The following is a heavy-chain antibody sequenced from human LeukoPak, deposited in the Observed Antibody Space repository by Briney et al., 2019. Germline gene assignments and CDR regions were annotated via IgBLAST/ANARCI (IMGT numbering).Heavy chain of an antibody. CDR2: IYYSGTT. D-gene: IGHD6-13*01. V-gene: IGHV4-59*01. Sequence: PGGSLRLSCAASGFTFSSYSMNWVRQPPGKGLEWIGCIYYSGTTNYNPSLKSRVTISVDTSKNQFSLKLSSVTAADTAVYYSARGVYIAAAQYGYWGQGTLVTVSS. CDR1: GFTFSSYS. CDR3: ARGVYIAAAQYGY. J-gene: IGHJ4*02.